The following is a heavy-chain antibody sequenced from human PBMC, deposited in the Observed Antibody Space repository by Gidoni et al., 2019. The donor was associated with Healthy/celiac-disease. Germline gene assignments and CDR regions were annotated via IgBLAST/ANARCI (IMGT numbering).Heavy chain of an antibody. Sequence: QLQLQESGPGLVKPSETLSLTCTVSVGSISSSSYYWGWIRQPPGKGLEWIGSIYYSGRTYYNPSLKSRVTISVDTSKNQFSLKLSSVTAADTAVYYCARVGWTYDQTGNWFDPWGQGTLVTVSS. CDR1: VGSISSSSYY. J-gene: IGHJ5*02. CDR2: IYYSGRT. CDR3: ARVGWTYDQTGNWFDP. V-gene: IGHV4-39*07. D-gene: IGHD7-27*01.